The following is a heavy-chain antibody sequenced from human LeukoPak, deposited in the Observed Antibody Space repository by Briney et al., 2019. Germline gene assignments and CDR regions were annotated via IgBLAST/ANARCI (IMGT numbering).Heavy chain of an antibody. D-gene: IGHD4-23*01. Sequence: GGSLRLSCAASGFTLSSYEMHWVRQAPGKGLEWVSYISSSDSTIYYADSAKGRFTISRDNAKNPLYLQMNSLRAEDTAVYYCARDYGGSSPFDYWGQGTLVTVSS. CDR2: ISSSDSTI. V-gene: IGHV3-48*03. J-gene: IGHJ4*02. CDR1: GFTLSSYE. CDR3: ARDYGGSSPFDY.